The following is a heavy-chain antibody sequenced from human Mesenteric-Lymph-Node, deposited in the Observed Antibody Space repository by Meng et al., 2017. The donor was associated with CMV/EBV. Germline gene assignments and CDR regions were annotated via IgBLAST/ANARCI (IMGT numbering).Heavy chain of an antibody. V-gene: IGHV3-30*03. CDR1: GFSFSSYG. J-gene: IGHJ4*02. CDR3: ARSRQNDY. Sequence: GESLKISCAASGFSFSSYGMHWVRQAPGKGLEWVAFILYDGSNKYYADSVKGRFTISRDNSKNTLYLQMNSLRAEDTAVYYCARSRQNDYWGQGTLVTVSS. CDR2: ILYDGSNK.